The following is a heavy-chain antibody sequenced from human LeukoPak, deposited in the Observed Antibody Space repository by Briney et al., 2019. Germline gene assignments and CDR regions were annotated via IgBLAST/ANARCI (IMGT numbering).Heavy chain of an antibody. D-gene: IGHD3-9*01. V-gene: IGHV1-69*13. CDR1: GGTFSSYA. CDR3: ARVPEYYDTYPPRGWFDP. Sequence: SVKVSCKASGGTFSSYAISWVRQAPGQGLEWMGGIIPIFGTANYAQKFQGRVTITADESTSTAYMELSSLRSEDTAVYYCARVPEYYDTYPPRGWFDPWGQGTLVTVSS. CDR2: IIPIFGTA. J-gene: IGHJ5*02.